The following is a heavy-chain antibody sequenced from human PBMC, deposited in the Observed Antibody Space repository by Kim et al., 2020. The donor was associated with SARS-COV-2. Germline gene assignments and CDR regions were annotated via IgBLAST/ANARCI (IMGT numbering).Heavy chain of an antibody. CDR1: GFTFSSYG. V-gene: IGHV3-23*01. J-gene: IGHJ4*02. CDR3: AKYVVRGVSAFDY. D-gene: IGHD3-10*01. CDR2: ISGSGGGT. Sequence: GGSLRPSCAASGFTFSSYGMSWVRHAPGKGLEWVSAISGSGGGTYYTDSVKGRITISRDNSKNTLYLQMNSLRAEDTAVYYCAKYVVRGVSAFDYWCQGT.